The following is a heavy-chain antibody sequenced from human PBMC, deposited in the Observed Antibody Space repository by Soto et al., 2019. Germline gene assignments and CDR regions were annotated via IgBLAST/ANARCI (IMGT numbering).Heavy chain of an antibody. Sequence: ALVKVSCKASGYTFTSYGIHWVRQAPGQRLEWMGWINAANGDTKHSPKFQGRVTITRDTSASTAYMELSSLRSENTAVYYCVRRHVSATGIDWFDPWGQGTLVTVSS. CDR3: VRRHVSATGIDWFDP. J-gene: IGHJ5*02. CDR1: GYTFTSYG. V-gene: IGHV1-3*01. D-gene: IGHD6-13*01. CDR2: INAANGDT.